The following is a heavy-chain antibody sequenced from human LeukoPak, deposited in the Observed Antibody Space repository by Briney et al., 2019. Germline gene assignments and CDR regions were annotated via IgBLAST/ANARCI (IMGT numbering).Heavy chain of an antibody. CDR2: ISGSGGST. J-gene: IGHJ4*02. CDR1: GFTFSSYA. CDR3: AKGYCSGGSCYLLFAY. V-gene: IGHV3-23*01. D-gene: IGHD2-15*01. Sequence: GGSLRLSCAASGFTFSSYAMSWVRQAPGKGLEWVSAISGSGGSTYYADSGKGRFTISRDNSKTTLYLQMNSLRAEDTAVYYCAKGYCSGGSCYLLFAYWGPGTLVTVSS.